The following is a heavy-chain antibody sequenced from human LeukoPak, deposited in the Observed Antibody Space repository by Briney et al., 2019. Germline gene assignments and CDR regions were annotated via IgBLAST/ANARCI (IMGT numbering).Heavy chain of an antibody. CDR3: ARDDSSGYYYGY. CDR1: GYTFTGYY. D-gene: IGHD3-22*01. J-gene: IGHJ4*02. V-gene: IGHV1-2*02. Sequence: GASVKVSCKASGYTFTGYYMHWVRRAPGQGLEWMGWINPNSGGTNYAQKFQGRVTMTRDTSISTAYMELSRLRSDDTAVYYCARDDSSGYYYGYWGQGTLVTVSS. CDR2: INPNSGGT.